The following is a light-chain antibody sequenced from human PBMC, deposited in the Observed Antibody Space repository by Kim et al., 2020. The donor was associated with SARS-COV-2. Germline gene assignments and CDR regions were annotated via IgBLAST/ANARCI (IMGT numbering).Light chain of an antibody. V-gene: IGKV1-39*01. CDR1: QSITNY. CDR2: AAS. Sequence: SASVGDKVTITCRASQSITNYLNWYQQKPGKAPKLLIYAASSLKNGVPSRFSGSGSGTDFTLTIRSLQPEDFATYYCQQSYSISSFGGGTKVDIK. CDR3: QQSYSISS. J-gene: IGKJ4*01.